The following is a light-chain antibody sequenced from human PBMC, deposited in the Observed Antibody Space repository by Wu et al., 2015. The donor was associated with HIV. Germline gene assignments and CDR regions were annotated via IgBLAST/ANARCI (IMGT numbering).Light chain of an antibody. CDR3: QQRSNWPYT. CDR1: QRVSTF. CDR2: GAS. V-gene: IGKV3-11*01. Sequence: DIVLTQSPATLSLSPGGRATLSCRASQRVSTFVAWYQHRPGQAPRLVIYGASNRATGIPARFSGSGSETDFTLTISGLEPEDFAVYYCQQRSNWPYTFGQGTKVEIK. J-gene: IGKJ2*01.